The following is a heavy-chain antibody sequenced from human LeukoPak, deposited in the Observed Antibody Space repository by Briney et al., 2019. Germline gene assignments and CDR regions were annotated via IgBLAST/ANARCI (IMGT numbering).Heavy chain of an antibody. Sequence: PGRSLRLSCAASGFTFDDYAMHWVRQAPGKGLERVSGIGWNSGSIDYADSVKGRFTISRDNAKNSLYLQMNSLRPEDTALYYCAKVLLRGYSYGAFDYWGQGTLVTVSS. CDR2: IGWNSGSI. J-gene: IGHJ4*02. CDR3: AKVLLRGYSYGAFDY. V-gene: IGHV3-9*01. CDR1: GFTFDDYA. D-gene: IGHD5-18*01.